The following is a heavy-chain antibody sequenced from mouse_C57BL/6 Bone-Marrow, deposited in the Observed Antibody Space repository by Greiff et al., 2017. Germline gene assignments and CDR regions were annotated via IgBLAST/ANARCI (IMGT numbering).Heavy chain of an antibody. Sequence: EVKLMESGGGLVKPGGSLKLSCAASGFTFSDYGMHWVRQAPEKGLEWVAYISSGSSTIYYAATVKGRFTISRDNAKNTLFLQMTSLRSEDTAMYYCEGGYAMDYWGQGTSVTVSS. D-gene: IGHD1-1*02. CDR3: EGGYAMDY. V-gene: IGHV5-17*01. CDR1: GFTFSDYG. CDR2: ISSGSSTI. J-gene: IGHJ4*01.